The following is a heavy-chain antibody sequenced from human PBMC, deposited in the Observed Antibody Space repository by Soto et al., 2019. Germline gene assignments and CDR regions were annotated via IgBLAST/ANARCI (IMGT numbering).Heavy chain of an antibody. CDR1: GYTFTSYG. Sequence: ASVKVSCKASGYTFTSYGISWVRQAPGQGLEWMGWISAYNGNTNYAQKFQGRVTITRDTSASTAYMELSSLRSEDTAVYYCARGTKPIDYWGQGTLVTVS. V-gene: IGHV1-18*01. CDR2: ISAYNGNT. J-gene: IGHJ4*02. CDR3: ARGTKPIDY. D-gene: IGHD3-9*01.